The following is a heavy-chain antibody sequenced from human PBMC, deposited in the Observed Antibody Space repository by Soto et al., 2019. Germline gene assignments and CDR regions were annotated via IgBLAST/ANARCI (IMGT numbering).Heavy chain of an antibody. J-gene: IGHJ4*02. V-gene: IGHV1-18*01. CDR3: ARLTQTYDILTGYSPGPYYFDY. D-gene: IGHD3-9*01. CDR2: ISAYNGNT. CDR1: VYTITSYG. Sequence: GASVKVSCKASVYTITSYGISWVRQAHGQGLEWMGWISAYNGNTNYAQKLQGRVTMTTDTSTSTAYMELRSLRSDDTAVYYCARLTQTYDILTGYSPGPYYFDYWGQGTLVTVSS.